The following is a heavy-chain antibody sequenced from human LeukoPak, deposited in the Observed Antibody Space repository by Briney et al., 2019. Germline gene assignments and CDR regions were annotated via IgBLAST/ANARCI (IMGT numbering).Heavy chain of an antibody. J-gene: IGHJ4*02. CDR1: GFTFSDYY. D-gene: IGHD5-12*01. CDR3: APDPNKWLRNY. Sequence: GGSLRLSCAASGFTFSDYYMSWIRQAPGKGLEWVSYISSSGSTIYYADSVKGRFTISRDNAKNSLYLQMNNLRAEDTAIYYCAPDPNKWLRNYWGQGTLVTVSS. V-gene: IGHV3-11*01. CDR2: ISSSGSTI.